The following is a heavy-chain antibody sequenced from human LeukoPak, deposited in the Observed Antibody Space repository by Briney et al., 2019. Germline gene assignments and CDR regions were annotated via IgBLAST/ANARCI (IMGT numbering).Heavy chain of an antibody. D-gene: IGHD4-17*01. V-gene: IGHV3-48*03. CDR3: ARDRSTVTMWVDY. CDR2: ISSSGSTI. Sequence: PGGSLRLSCAASGFTFSSYEMNWVRQAPGKGLEWVSYISSSGSTIYYADSVKGRFTISRDNAKNSLYLQMNSLRAEDTAVYYCARDRSTVTMWVDYWGQGTLVTVSS. J-gene: IGHJ4*02. CDR1: GFTFSSYE.